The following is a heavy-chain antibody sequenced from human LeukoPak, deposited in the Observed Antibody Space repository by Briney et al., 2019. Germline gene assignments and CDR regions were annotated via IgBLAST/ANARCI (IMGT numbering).Heavy chain of an antibody. CDR2: IYYSGST. J-gene: IGHJ4*02. V-gene: IGHV4-59*01. CDR1: GGSISSYY. CDR3: ARVYYYGSGSYYNGYYFDY. Sequence: PSETLSLTCTVSGGSISSYYWSWIRQPPGKGLEWIGYIYYSGSTNCNPSLKSRVTISVDTSKNQLSLKLSSVTAADTAVYYCARVYYYGSGSYYNGYYFDYWGQGTLVTVSS. D-gene: IGHD3-10*01.